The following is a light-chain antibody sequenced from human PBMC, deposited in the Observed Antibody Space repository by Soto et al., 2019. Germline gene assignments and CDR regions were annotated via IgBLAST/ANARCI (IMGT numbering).Light chain of an antibody. Sequence: EIVLTQSPGTLSFSPGERATLACSSSQSVSSSYLAWYQQKPGQAPRLLIYGASSRATGIPDRFSGSGSGTDFTLTISRLEPEDFAVYYCQQYGSSPRTFGQGSKV. CDR1: QSVSSSY. J-gene: IGKJ1*01. V-gene: IGKV3-20*01. CDR3: QQYGSSPRT. CDR2: GAS.